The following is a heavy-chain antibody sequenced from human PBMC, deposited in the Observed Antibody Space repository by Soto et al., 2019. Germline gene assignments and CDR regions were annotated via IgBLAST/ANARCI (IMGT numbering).Heavy chain of an antibody. D-gene: IGHD1-7*01. J-gene: IGHJ3*01. CDR3: ARSLPGTYGAFDL. Sequence: EVQLVDSGEGLVHPGGPLELPCEPSDSTSGSYWWHWFGKSPGKGLVWVSRISGVGSSTNYADSVKGRFTISRDNAKNTVYLQIDSLRAEDTAVYYCARSLPGTYGAFDLWGQGTMVTVSS. CDR2: ISGVGSST. CDR1: DSTSGSYW. V-gene: IGHV3-74*01.